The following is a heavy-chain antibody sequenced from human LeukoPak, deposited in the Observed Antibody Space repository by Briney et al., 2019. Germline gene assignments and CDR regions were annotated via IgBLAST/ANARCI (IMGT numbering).Heavy chain of an antibody. CDR2: IYYSGST. V-gene: IGHV4-4*02. D-gene: IGHD3-22*01. Sequence: SGTLSLTCAVSGDSISSDIWWNWVRQPPGKGLEWIGYIYYSGSTNYNPSLKSRVTISVDTSKNQFSLNLSSVTAADTAMYYCARDRSPEGYYDSSHWDYYHGMDVWGQGTTVTVSS. CDR3: ARDRSPEGYYDSSHWDYYHGMDV. J-gene: IGHJ6*02. CDR1: GDSISSDIW.